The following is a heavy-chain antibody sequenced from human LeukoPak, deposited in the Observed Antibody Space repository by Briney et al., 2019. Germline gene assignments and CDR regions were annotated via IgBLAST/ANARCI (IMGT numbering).Heavy chain of an antibody. D-gene: IGHD2-2*01. CDR3: ARGYCSSTSCYFDWFDS. Sequence: GASVKVSCKASGYTFTGYYMHWVRQAPGQGLEWMGWINPNSGGTNYAQKFQGRVTMTRDTSISTAYMELSRLRSDDTAVYYCARGYCSSTSCYFDWFDSWGQGTLVTVSS. CDR1: GYTFTGYY. V-gene: IGHV1-2*02. CDR2: INPNSGGT. J-gene: IGHJ5*01.